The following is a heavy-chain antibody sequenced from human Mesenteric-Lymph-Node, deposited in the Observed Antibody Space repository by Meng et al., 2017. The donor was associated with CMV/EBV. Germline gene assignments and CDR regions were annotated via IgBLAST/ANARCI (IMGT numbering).Heavy chain of an antibody. CDR1: GGSISSNC. D-gene: IGHD2-21*01. J-gene: IGHJ3*02. Sequence: SETLSPTCIVSGGSISSNCWSWIRQPPGKGLEWIGYTRYSETTSYRPSLESRVTISVDTPKNQFSLKLTSVTAADTAVYYCARQMVVEEDAFDIWGQGTMVTVSS. CDR2: TRYSETT. CDR3: ARQMVVEEDAFDI. V-gene: IGHV4-59*01.